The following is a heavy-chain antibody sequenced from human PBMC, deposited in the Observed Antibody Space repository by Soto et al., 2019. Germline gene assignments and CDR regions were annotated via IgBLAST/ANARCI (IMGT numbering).Heavy chain of an antibody. Sequence: SQTLSLTCAISGDSVSGNSAAWNWIRQSPSRGLEWLGRTYYRSKWYNDYAVSVKSRITVTPDTSKNQFSLHLNSVTPEVTAVYYCAREFPDYESSDSYCDYWGQGDRVTVSS. J-gene: IGHJ4*02. CDR2: TYYRSKWYN. D-gene: IGHD3-22*01. CDR3: AREFPDYESSDSYCDY. V-gene: IGHV6-1*01. CDR1: GDSVSGNSAA.